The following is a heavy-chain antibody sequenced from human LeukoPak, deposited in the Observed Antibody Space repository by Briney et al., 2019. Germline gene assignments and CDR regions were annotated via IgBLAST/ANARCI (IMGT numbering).Heavy chain of an antibody. CDR1: GYSISSGYY. CDR2: IYHSGST. Sequence: SETLSLTCTVSGYSISSGYYWGWIRQPPGKGLEWIGSIYHSGSTYYNPSLKSRVTISVDTSKNQFSLKLSSVTAADTAVYYRAKRPHLASGSYDNEVFDYLGQGTLGNGSS. D-gene: IGHD3-10*01. V-gene: IGHV4-38-2*02. CDR3: AKRPHLASGSYDNEVFDY. J-gene: IGHJ4*02.